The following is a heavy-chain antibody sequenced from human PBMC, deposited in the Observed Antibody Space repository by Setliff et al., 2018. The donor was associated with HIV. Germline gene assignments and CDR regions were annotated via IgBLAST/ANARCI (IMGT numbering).Heavy chain of an antibody. CDR2: IYYSGST. CDR1: GGSITNDNYY. D-gene: IGHD6-13*01. Sequence: SETLSLTCSVSGGSITNDNYYWGWIRQPPGKGLEWIGTIYYSGSTYYNPPLTSRVTMSVDTSKNQFSLKVRSVTVADTAVYYCATHFDSSSWYSFDYWGQGTLVTVSS. CDR3: ATHFDSSSWYSFDY. J-gene: IGHJ4*02. V-gene: IGHV4-39*07.